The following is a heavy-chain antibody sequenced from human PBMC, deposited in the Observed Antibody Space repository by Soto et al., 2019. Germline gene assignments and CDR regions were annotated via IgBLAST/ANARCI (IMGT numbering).Heavy chain of an antibody. D-gene: IGHD3-22*01. V-gene: IGHV3-15*07. CDR3: TTDSYITSIIVRFDY. CDR1: VFTFSNAW. CDR2: VKSKNDGGTT. Sequence: PGGSLRLSCAASVFTFSNAWINWVRQAPGKGLEWVGRVKSKNDGGTTDFAAPVKGRFAISRDDSKNMVYLEMNSLQTEDIAIYYCTTDSYITSIIVRFDYWGHGTLVTVSS. J-gene: IGHJ4*01.